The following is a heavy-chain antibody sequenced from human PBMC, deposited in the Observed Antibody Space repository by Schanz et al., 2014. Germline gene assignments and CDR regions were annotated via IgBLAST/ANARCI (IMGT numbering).Heavy chain of an antibody. V-gene: IGHV3-NL1*01. CDR2: TVTTGGGA. D-gene: IGHD3-3*01. J-gene: IGHJ6*02. Sequence: QVQLVESGGGVVQPGGSLRLSCAASGFTFSSYSMHWVRQAPGKGLEWVSTVTTGGGAFYADSVKGRFTVSRDNSKNMLFLQMNSLRVEDTAIYYCAKNWKDDQKVVRPGWSDGMDVWGQGTTVTVSS. CDR1: GFTFSSYS. CDR3: AKNWKDDQKVVRPGWSDGMDV.